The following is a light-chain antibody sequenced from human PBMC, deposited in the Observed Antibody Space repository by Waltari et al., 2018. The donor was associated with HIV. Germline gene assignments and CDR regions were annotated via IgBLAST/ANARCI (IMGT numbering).Light chain of an antibody. V-gene: IGLV1-44*01. CDR3: AAWDGSLNAYV. CDR2: SKD. Sequence: QSVLTQTPSASGTPGQRVTISCSGSSSNIGSYTVNWYQQLPGTAPKLLIYSKDQRPSGVPDRCFGSQSGTSASLAISGLQSEDEADYYCAAWDGSLNAYVFGPGTKVTVL. CDR1: SSNIGSYT. J-gene: IGLJ1*01.